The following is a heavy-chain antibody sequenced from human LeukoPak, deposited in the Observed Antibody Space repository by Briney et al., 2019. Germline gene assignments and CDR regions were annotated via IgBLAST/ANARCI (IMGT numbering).Heavy chain of an antibody. J-gene: IGHJ4*02. D-gene: IGHD3-22*01. Sequence: PGGSLRLSCAGSGFTFSSYNMNWVRQAPGKGLEWVSYIISSSSTIYYADSVKGRFTISRDNAKNSLYLQMNSLRAEDTAMYYCARGLGNYYDSSRYFDYWGQGTLVTVSS. V-gene: IGHV3-48*01. CDR2: IISSSSTI. CDR3: ARGLGNYYDSSRYFDY. CDR1: GFTFSSYN.